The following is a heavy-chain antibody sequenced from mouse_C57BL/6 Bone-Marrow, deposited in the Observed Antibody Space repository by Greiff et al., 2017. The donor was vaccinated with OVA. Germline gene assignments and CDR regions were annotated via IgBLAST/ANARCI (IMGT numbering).Heavy chain of an antibody. D-gene: IGHD2-4*01. Sequence: DVKLVESGGGLVKPGGSLKLSCAASGFTFSSYAMSWVRQTPEKRLEWVATISDGGSYTYYPDNVKGRFTISRDNAKNNLYLQMSHLKSEDTAMYYCARDRGYYDYDDFLYAMDYWGQGTSVTVSS. J-gene: IGHJ4*01. CDR3: ARDRGYYDYDDFLYAMDY. V-gene: IGHV5-4*01. CDR2: ISDGGSYT. CDR1: GFTFSSYA.